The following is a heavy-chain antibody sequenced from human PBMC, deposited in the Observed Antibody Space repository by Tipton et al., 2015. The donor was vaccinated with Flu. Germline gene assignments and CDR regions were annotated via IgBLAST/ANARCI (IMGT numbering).Heavy chain of an antibody. V-gene: IGHV4-61*01. CDR3: ARNSNVDTAMVTGY. D-gene: IGHD5-18*01. Sequence: TLSLTCTVSGGSVSSGSYYWSWIRQPPGKGLEWIGYIYYSGSTNYNPSLKSRVTISVDTSKNQFSLKLSPVTAADTAVYYCARNSNVDTAMVTGYWGQGTLVTVSS. CDR1: GGSVSSGSYY. CDR2: IYYSGST. J-gene: IGHJ4*02.